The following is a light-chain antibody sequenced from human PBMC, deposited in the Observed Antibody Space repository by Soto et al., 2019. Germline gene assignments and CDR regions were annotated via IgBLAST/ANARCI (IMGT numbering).Light chain of an antibody. CDR1: QNISNY. J-gene: IGKJ1*01. Sequence: DLQMTQSPSSLSASVGDRVTVTCRASQNISNYLNWYRQKPGKAPSLLIYSTSSLRSGVPSRFSGSGSGTDFTLTISSLQPADFADYYCQQSYSTPSTFGQGTKVDIK. CDR3: QQSYSTPST. CDR2: STS. V-gene: IGKV1-39*01.